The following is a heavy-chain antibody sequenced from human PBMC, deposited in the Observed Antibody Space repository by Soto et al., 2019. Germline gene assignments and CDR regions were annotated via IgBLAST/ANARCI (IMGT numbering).Heavy chain of an antibody. V-gene: IGHV1-18*01. CDR2: ISAYNGNT. CDR1: GYTFTNFG. J-gene: IGHJ4*02. CDR3: ARGGTPIDY. Sequence: QVQLVQSGAEVKKPGASVKVPCKASGYTFTNFGISWVRQAPGQGLEWMGWISAYNGNTNSAQNFQGRVTMTTDTSTSTAYLELRSLTSADTAVYYCARGGTPIDYCGQGTLVTVSS.